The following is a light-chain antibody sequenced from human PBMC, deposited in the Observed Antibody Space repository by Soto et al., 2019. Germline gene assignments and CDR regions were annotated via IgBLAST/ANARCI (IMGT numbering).Light chain of an antibody. CDR3: QQYNSFWT. CDR2: DAS. J-gene: IGKJ1*01. V-gene: IGKV1-5*01. Sequence: DIQMTQSPSTLSASVGERVTITCRASQSISSWLAWYQQKPGKAPKLLIYDASYLERGVPSRFSGSGSGTEFTLTISSLQPDDLATYYCQQYNSFWTFGQGTRWIS. CDR1: QSISSW.